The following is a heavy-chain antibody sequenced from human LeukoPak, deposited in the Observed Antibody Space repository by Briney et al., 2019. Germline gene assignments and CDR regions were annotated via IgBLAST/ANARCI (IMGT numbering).Heavy chain of an antibody. CDR1: GGTFSSYG. CDR2: ISAYNGNT. Sequence: ASVKVSCKASGGTFSSYGISWVRQAPGQGLEWMEWISAYNGNTNYAQKLQGRVTMTTDTSTSTAYVELRSLRSDDTAVYYCARDDLGGWYDYWGQGTLVTVSS. CDR3: ARDDLGGWYDY. V-gene: IGHV1-18*01. D-gene: IGHD6-19*01. J-gene: IGHJ4*02.